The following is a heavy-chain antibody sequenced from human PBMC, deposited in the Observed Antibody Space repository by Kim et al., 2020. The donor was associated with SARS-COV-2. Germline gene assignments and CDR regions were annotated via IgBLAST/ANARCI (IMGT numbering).Heavy chain of an antibody. CDR2: IYSGGSST. D-gene: IGHD4-17*01. CDR1: GFTFSSYA. CDR3: AKQGYGDYYYYYGMDV. Sequence: GGSLRLSCAASGFTFSSYAMSWVRQAPGKGLEWVSVIYSGGSSTYYADSVKGRFTISRDNSKNTLYLQMNSLRAEDTAVYYCAKQGYGDYYYYYGMDVWGQGTTVTVSS. J-gene: IGHJ6*02. V-gene: IGHV3-23*03.